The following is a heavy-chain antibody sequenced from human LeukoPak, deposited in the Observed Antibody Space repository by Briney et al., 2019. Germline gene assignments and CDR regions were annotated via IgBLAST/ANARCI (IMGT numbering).Heavy chain of an antibody. V-gene: IGHV1-69*13. CDR1: GGTFSSYA. J-gene: IGHJ4*02. CDR2: VIPIFDTT. CDR3: ARGPYCSAGSCYFPTDY. Sequence: SVKVSCKASGGTFSSYAISWVRQAPGQGLEWMGGVIPIFDTTNYAQNFQGRVTITADESTSTAYMELSSLRSEDTAVYYCARGPYCSAGSCYFPTDYWGQGTLVTVSS. D-gene: IGHD2-15*01.